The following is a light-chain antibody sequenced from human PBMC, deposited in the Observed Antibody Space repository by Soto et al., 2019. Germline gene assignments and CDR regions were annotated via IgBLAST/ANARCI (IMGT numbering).Light chain of an antibody. J-gene: IGKJ2*01. CDR1: QSVSNSS. CDR2: AAS. V-gene: IGKV3-20*01. Sequence: ELALTQSPGTLSVSPGDRATFSCRGSQSVSNSSLAWYHQKPRQAPRLILFAASRRATGIPDKFSGSGSGTDFTLTISRLEPEDFAVYYCQVYGNSPMYTXGQGTKVEIK. CDR3: QVYGNSPMYT.